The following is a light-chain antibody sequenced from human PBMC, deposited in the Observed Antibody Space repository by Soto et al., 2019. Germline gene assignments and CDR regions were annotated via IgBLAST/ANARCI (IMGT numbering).Light chain of an antibody. Sequence: KQSPPTLSVYTGERATLSCRASQSISRNLAWFQQKPGQAPSLLIYAASRRAPGIPERFSGSGSGTDFTLTISRLEPEDFAVYYCQQYLTSPKTFGQRSKVDI. J-gene: IGKJ1*01. CDR1: QSISRN. CDR2: AAS. V-gene: IGKV3-20*01. CDR3: QQYLTSPKT.